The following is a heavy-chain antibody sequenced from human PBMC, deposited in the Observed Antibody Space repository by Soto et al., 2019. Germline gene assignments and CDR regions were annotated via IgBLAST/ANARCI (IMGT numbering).Heavy chain of an antibody. CDR1: GGSFNDYY. D-gene: IGHD2-8*01. V-gene: IGHV4-59*08. CDR2: THYSGSA. CDR3: SSGRPITDCSSGGCYPVAGYFDMDA. J-gene: IGHJ6*03. Sequence: QVQLHESGPGLVKPSETLSLPCTVSGGSFNDYYWSWIRQPPVQGLEWVGSTHYSGSAIYSPSLNSPVINSVDPSAKQISLTLNSVTAADTAVYYCSSGRPITDCSSGGCYPVAGYFDMDAWGKGTVVTVSS.